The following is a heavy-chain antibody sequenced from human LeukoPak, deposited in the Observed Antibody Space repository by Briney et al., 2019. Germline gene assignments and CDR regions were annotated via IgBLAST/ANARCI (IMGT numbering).Heavy chain of an antibody. CDR2: ISSRQNDV. J-gene: IGHJ4*02. V-gene: IGHV3-21*01. CDR3: AREVGSGWNYFDL. D-gene: IGHD6-19*01. CDR1: GFTFSSFN. Sequence: PGGSLRLSCAASGFTFSSFNMNWVRQTPGKGLEWVSSISSRQNDVQYADSLEGRFTISRDNAKNSLYLQMNTLRAEDTAVYFCAREVGSGWNYFDLWGQGTPVTVSS.